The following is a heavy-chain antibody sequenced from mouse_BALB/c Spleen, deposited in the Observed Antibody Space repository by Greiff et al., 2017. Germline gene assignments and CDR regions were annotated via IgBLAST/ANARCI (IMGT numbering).Heavy chain of an antibody. CDR3: ARREYDYDPYAMDY. D-gene: IGHD2-4*01. Sequence: QVQLQQSGAELAKPGASVKMSCKASGYTFTSYWMHWVKQRPGQGLEWIGYINPSTGYTEYNQKFKDKATLTADKSSSTAYMQLSSLTSEDSAVYYCARREYDYDPYAMDYWGQGTSVTVSS. J-gene: IGHJ4*01. CDR2: INPSTGYT. V-gene: IGHV1-7*01. CDR1: GYTFTSYW.